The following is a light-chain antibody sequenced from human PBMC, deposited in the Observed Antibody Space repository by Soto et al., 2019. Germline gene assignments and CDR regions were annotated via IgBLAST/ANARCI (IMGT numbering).Light chain of an antibody. J-gene: IGLJ2*01. V-gene: IGLV2-14*01. CDR2: DVS. CDR1: SSDVGGYNY. Sequence: QSALTQPASVSGSPGQSITISCTGTSSDVGGYNYVSWYQQHPGKAPKLMIYDVSNRPSGVSNRFSGSKSGNTASLTISGLQAEDEADYYCSSYTSSSTLVVFGEGTKVTVL. CDR3: SSYTSSSTLVV.